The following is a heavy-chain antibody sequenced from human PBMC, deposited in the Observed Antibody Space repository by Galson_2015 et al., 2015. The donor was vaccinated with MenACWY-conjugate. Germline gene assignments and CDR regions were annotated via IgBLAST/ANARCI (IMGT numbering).Heavy chain of an antibody. V-gene: IGHV3-30-3*01. CDR1: GFTFNTYA. CDR2: ISYDGGSK. J-gene: IGHJ4*02. Sequence: SLRLSCAASGFTFNTYAIHWVRQAPGKGLEWVAVISYDGGSKYYADSVRGRLTISRDNAKSSLYLQMNSLRAEDTAVYYCARIAAAVTEHYFDYWGQGTLVTVSS. D-gene: IGHD6-13*01. CDR3: ARIAAAVTEHYFDY.